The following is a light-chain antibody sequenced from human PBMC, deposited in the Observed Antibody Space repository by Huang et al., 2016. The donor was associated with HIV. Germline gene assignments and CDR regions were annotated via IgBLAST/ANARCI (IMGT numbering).Light chain of an antibody. CDR2: DAS. CDR1: QSVNTY. V-gene: IGKV3-11*01. J-gene: IGKJ5*01. Sequence: EIVLTQSPTTLSLSPGERATLSCRASQSVNTYLAWYQQKPGQAPGLLIYDASNRATGIPARFSGSGSGTDFTLTISSLEPEDFAVYYCQQRSNWPPSTFGQGTRLEIK. CDR3: QQRSNWPPST.